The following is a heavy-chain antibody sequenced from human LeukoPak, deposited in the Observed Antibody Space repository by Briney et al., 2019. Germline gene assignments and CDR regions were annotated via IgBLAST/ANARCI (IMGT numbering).Heavy chain of an antibody. Sequence: ASVKVSCKASGYTFTSYYMHWVRQAPGQGLEWMGIINPSGGSTSYAQKFQGRVTMTRDTSTSTVYMELSSLRSEDTAFYYCARELSGGYFDYWGQGTPVTVSS. CDR3: ARELSGGYFDY. J-gene: IGHJ4*02. D-gene: IGHD2-15*01. V-gene: IGHV1-46*01. CDR1: GYTFTSYY. CDR2: INPSGGST.